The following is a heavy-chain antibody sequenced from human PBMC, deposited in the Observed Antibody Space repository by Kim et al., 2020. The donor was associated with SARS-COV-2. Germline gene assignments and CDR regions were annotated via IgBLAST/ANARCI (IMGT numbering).Heavy chain of an antibody. J-gene: IGHJ6*02. V-gene: IGHV3-30*07. CDR3: ARDLCGDYVCYYGMDV. Sequence: SVKVRFTISRDNSKNTLYLQMNSLRAEDTAVYYCARDLCGDYVCYYGMDVWGQGTTVTVSS. D-gene: IGHD4-17*01.